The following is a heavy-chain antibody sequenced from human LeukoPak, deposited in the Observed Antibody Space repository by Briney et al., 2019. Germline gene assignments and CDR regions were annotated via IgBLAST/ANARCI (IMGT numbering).Heavy chain of an antibody. CDR1: GFTFTSYS. J-gene: IGHJ4*02. CDR3: ASGMGLFDY. D-gene: IGHD5-24*01. Sequence: GGSLRLSCAASGFTFTSYSMNWVRQAPGKGLEWVSTISGGGGSTYYADSVKGRFTISRDNSKNTLYLQMNSLRAEDTAVYYCASGMGLFDYWGQGTLVTVSS. V-gene: IGHV3-23*01. CDR2: ISGGGGST.